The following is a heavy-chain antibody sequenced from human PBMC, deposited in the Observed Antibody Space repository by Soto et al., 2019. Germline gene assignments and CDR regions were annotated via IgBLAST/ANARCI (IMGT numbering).Heavy chain of an antibody. J-gene: IGHJ4*02. CDR3: ARGATQAGYYSYYFDF. Sequence: QVQLQESGPGLVEPSQTLSLTCTVSGGSISSGDYYWSWIRQPPGKGLEWIGDIYYSGSTYYNPALQIRVTLSVDTSQNQFPLELRSVTAADTALDYCARGATQAGYYSYYFDFWGQGSLVTVSS. CDR1: GGSISSGDYY. CDR2: IYYSGST. D-gene: IGHD3-22*01. V-gene: IGHV4-30-4*01.